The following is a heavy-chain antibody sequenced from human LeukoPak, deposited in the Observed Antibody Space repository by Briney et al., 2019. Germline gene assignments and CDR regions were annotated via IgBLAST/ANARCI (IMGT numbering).Heavy chain of an antibody. CDR1: GFTFNVYA. V-gene: IGHV3-20*04. Sequence: GGSLRLSCAASGFTFNVYAMNWVRQAPGKGLEWVSGINWNGGSTGYADSVKGRFTISRDNAKNSLYLQMNSLRAEDTALYYCARVGGSRVIGAFDIWGQGTMVTVSS. CDR2: INWNGGST. CDR3: ARVGGSRVIGAFDI. J-gene: IGHJ3*02. D-gene: IGHD2-21*01.